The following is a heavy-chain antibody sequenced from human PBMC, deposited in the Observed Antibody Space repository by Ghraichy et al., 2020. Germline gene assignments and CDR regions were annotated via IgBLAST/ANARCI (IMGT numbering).Heavy chain of an antibody. Sequence: GGSLRLSCAASGFTLSSYAMSWVRQAPGKGLEWVSDISGSGSTINYADSVKGRFTISRDNSRNTLYLQMNTLRAEDTAVYYCAAYDPVDYWGQGTLLTVSS. J-gene: IGHJ4*02. D-gene: IGHD3-22*01. CDR1: GFTLSSYA. V-gene: IGHV3-23*01. CDR3: AAYDPVDY. CDR2: ISGSGSTI.